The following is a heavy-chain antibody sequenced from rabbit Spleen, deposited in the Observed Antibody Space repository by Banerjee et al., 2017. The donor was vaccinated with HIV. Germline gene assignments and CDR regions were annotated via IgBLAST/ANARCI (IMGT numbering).Heavy chain of an antibody. Sequence: QEQLEESGGDLVKPGASLTLTCKASGLDFSNSYWICWVRQAPGKGLEWIACIDVGKSGSTYYASWAKGRFTISKTSSTTVTLQMTSLTAADTATYFCARDSAGREDFNLWGPGTLVTVS. CDR1: GLDFSNSYW. CDR2: IDVGKSGST. CDR3: ARDSAGREDFNL. V-gene: IGHV1S45*01. J-gene: IGHJ4*01. D-gene: IGHD4-2*01.